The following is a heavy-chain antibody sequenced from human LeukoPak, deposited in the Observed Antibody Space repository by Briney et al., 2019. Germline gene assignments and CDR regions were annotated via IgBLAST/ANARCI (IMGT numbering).Heavy chain of an antibody. J-gene: IGHJ4*02. CDR3: ARRAGAYSHPYDY. D-gene: IGHD4/OR15-4a*01. CDR1: GFTVSSNY. Sequence: GGSLRRSCAASGFTVSSNYMSWVRQAPGKGLEWVSVIYSGGSTYYADSVKGRFTISRDNSKNTLYLQMNSLRAEDTAVYYCARRAGAYSHPYDYWGQGTLVTVSS. V-gene: IGHV3-53*01. CDR2: IYSGGST.